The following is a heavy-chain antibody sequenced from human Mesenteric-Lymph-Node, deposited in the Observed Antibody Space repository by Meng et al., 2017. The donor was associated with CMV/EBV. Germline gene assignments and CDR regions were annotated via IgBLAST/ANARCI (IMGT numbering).Heavy chain of an antibody. Sequence: SVSGYSCTWIRQPPGKGLEWIGEINHGESTFSTPSLKSRVTISVDTSKNQFSLKLSSLTAADTAVYYCARGGYCSGGSCSGQSSFDHWAQGTLVTVSS. D-gene: IGHD2-15*01. CDR2: INHGEST. V-gene: IGHV4-34*01. J-gene: IGHJ4*02. CDR1: SVSGYS. CDR3: ARGGYCSGGSCSGQSSFDH.